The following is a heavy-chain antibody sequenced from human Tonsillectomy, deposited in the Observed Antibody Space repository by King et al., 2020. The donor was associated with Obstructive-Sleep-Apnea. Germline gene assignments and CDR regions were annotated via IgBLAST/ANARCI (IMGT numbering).Heavy chain of an antibody. Sequence: VQLVESGGGLVKPGGSLRLSCAASGFTVSNAWMSWVRQPPGKGLEWVGRIKSKIDGGATDYAAPVNGRFTISRDDSKNTLYLQMNNLKTDDTAVYYCDTGVDFFDSGVYPAYHFDYWGQGTLVTVSS. CDR2: IKSKIDGGAT. J-gene: IGHJ4*02. V-gene: IGHV3-15*01. CDR3: DTGVDFFDSGVYPAYHFDY. CDR1: GFTVSNAW. D-gene: IGHD3-22*01.